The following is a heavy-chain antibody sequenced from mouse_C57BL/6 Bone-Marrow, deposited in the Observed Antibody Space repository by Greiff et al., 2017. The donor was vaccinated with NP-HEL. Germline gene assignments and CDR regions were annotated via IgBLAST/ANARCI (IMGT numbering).Heavy chain of an antibody. Sequence: QVQLKQSGAELARPGASVKLSCKASGYTFTSYGISWVKQRTGQGLEWIGEIYPRSGNTYYNEKFKGKATLTADKSSSTAYMELRSLTSEDSAVYFCAREGGYGNYGFAYWGQGTLVTVSA. D-gene: IGHD2-1*01. J-gene: IGHJ3*01. V-gene: IGHV1-81*01. CDR1: GYTFTSYG. CDR2: IYPRSGNT. CDR3: AREGGYGNYGFAY.